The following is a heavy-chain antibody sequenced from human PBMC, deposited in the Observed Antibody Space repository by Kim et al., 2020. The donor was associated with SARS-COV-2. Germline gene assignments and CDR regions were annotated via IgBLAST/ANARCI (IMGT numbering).Heavy chain of an antibody. CDR3: VKHIFITMIVVDRDY. CDR1: GFTFSSYA. CDR2: ISSNGGST. J-gene: IGHJ4*02. V-gene: IGHV3-64D*06. D-gene: IGHD3-22*01. Sequence: GGSLRLSCSASGFTFSSYAMHWVRQAPGKGLEYVSAISSNGGSTYYADSVKGRFTISRDNSKNTLYLQMSSLRAEDTAVYYCVKHIFITMIVVDRDYWGQGTLVTVSS.